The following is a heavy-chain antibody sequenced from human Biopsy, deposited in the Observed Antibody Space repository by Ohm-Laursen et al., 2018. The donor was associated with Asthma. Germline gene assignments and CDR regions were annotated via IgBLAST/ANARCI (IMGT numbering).Heavy chain of an antibody. V-gene: IGHV3-9*01. CDR2: VSWNSGSI. CDR1: GFTFDDYA. Sequence: SLRLSCAASGFTFDDYAMHWVRQAPGKGLEWVSGVSWNSGSIDYADSVKGRFTISRDNAKNCLYLQMNSLRGADTALYYCVKDIRLQLWGFDSWGQGTLVTVSS. D-gene: IGHD6-13*01. CDR3: VKDIRLQLWGFDS. J-gene: IGHJ4*02.